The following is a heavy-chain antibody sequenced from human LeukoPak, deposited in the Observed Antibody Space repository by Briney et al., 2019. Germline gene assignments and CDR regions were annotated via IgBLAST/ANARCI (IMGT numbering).Heavy chain of an antibody. CDR3: ATISRTKTTVTTVGY. D-gene: IGHD4-17*01. V-gene: IGHV1-2*02. J-gene: IGHJ4*02. CDR1: GYTFTDYH. Sequence: ASVKVSCKASGYTFTDYHMHWVRQAPGQGLEWMGWINPDSGGVKYAQRFQGRVTVTRDTSISTAYMELSRLGSDDTGVYYCATISRTKTTVTTVGYWGQGTLLTVSS. CDR2: INPDSGGV.